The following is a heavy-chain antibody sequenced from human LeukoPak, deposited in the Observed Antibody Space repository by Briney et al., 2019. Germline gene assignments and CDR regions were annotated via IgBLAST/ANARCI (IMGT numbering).Heavy chain of an antibody. CDR1: GFTFSSYW. V-gene: IGHV3-23*01. CDR2: ISGSGGST. CDR3: AKDEQGDCSRTSCYRWFDP. D-gene: IGHD2-2*01. J-gene: IGHJ5*02. Sequence: HPGGSLRLSCAVSGFTFSSYWMSWVRQAPGKGLEWVSAISGSGGSTNYADSVKGRLTISRDNSKNTLYLQMNSLRAEDTAVYYCAKDEQGDCSRTSCYRWFDPWGQGTLVTVSS.